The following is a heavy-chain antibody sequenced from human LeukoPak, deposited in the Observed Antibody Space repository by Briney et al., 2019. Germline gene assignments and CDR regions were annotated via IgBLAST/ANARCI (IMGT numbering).Heavy chain of an antibody. CDR2: ISAYNGNT. CDR3: ARESAYYYDSSGYYSLAFDI. D-gene: IGHD3-22*01. CDR1: GYTFTSYG. J-gene: IGHJ3*02. Sequence: ASVKVSCKAPGYTFTSYGISWVRQAPGQGLEWMGWISAYNGNTNYAQKLQGRVTMTTDTSTSTAYMELRSLRSDDTAVYYCARESAYYYDSSGYYSLAFDIWGQGTMVTVSS. V-gene: IGHV1-18*01.